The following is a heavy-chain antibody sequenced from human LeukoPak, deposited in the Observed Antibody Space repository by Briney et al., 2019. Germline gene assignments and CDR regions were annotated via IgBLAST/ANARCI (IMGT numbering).Heavy chain of an antibody. CDR1: GFTVSSNY. CDR2: IYSGGST. V-gene: IGHV3-53*01. J-gene: IGHJ4*02. Sequence: GGSLRLSCAASGFTVSSNYMSWVRQAPGKGLEWVSVIYSGGSTYYADSVKGRFTISRDNSKNTLYLQMNSLRAEDTAVYYCASSTGYSSLDYWGQGTLVAVSS. D-gene: IGHD6-13*01. CDR3: ASSTGYSSLDY.